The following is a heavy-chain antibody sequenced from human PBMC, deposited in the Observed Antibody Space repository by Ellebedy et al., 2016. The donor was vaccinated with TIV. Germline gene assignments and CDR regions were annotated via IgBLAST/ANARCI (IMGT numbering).Heavy chain of an antibody. Sequence: MPSETLSLTCAVSSVSISSNNWWSWVRQPPGKGLEWIGEIWHSGSTNYNPSLKSRVTISVDQSKNQFSLKLTSVSAADTAVYYCAKENYGMDVWGQGTTVIVSS. CDR3: AKENYGMDV. CDR1: SVSISSNNW. CDR2: IWHSGST. V-gene: IGHV4-4*02. J-gene: IGHJ6*02.